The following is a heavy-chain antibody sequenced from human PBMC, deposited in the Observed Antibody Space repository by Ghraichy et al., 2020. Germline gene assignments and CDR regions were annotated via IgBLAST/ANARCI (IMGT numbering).Heavy chain of an antibody. Sequence: SGPTLVKPTQTLTLTCTFSGFSLSTSGVGVGWIRQPPGKALEWLALIYWDDDKRYSPSLKSRLTITKDTSKNQVVLTMTNMDPVDTATYYFAHSLAYYYGSGSYCGYWGQGTLVTVSS. J-gene: IGHJ4*02. CDR1: GFSLSTSGVG. CDR3: AHSLAYYYGSGSYCGY. CDR2: IYWDDDK. D-gene: IGHD3-10*01. V-gene: IGHV2-5*02.